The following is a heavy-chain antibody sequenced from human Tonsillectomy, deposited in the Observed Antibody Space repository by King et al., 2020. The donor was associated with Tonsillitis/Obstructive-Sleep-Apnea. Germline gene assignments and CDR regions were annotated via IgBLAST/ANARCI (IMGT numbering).Heavy chain of an antibody. CDR2: ISYAGRP. V-gene: IGHV4-4*02. J-gene: IGHJ4*02. CDR1: GDSISTNYW. CDR3: ASALFGKRGFNY. Sequence: VQLQESDPGLVKPSGTLSLTCAVSGDSISTNYWWTWVRQPPGKGLEWIGEISYAGRPDYNPSLKSRVTISLDKSRHEFSLQLSAVTAADTAMYYCASALFGKRGFNYWGQGTLVTVSS. D-gene: IGHD3-3*01.